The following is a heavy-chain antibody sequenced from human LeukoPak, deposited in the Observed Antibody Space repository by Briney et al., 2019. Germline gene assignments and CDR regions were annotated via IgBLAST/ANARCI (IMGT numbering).Heavy chain of an antibody. J-gene: IGHJ3*02. Sequence: SETPSLTCTVSGGSISSSSYYWGWIRQPPGKGLEWIGSIYYSGSTYYNPSLKSRVTISVDTSKNQFSLKLSSVTAADTAVYYCAAYYAFDIWGQGTMVTVSS. CDR2: IYYSGST. CDR3: AAYYAFDI. CDR1: GGSISSSSYY. V-gene: IGHV4-39*07. D-gene: IGHD1-26*01.